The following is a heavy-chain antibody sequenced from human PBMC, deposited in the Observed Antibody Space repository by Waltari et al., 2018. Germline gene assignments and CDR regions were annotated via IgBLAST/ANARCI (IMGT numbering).Heavy chain of an antibody. V-gene: IGHV3-7*03. Sequence: EVQLVDYGGGLVKPGGSRSLSCGASGFTFSTNWMSWVRQSPGGGLEWLANIKPDGSQQYYVDSVRGRFSISRDNAKNSLYLQLNSLRAEDTAIYYCARDFNWGWDFWGQGTLVTVSS. J-gene: IGHJ4*02. D-gene: IGHD7-27*01. CDR2: IKPDGSQQ. CDR3: ARDFNWGWDF. CDR1: GFTFSTNW.